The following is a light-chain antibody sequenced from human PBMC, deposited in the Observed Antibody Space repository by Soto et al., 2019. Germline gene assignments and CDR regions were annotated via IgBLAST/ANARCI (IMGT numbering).Light chain of an antibody. CDR1: TSDVARYNR. V-gene: IGLV2-18*01. J-gene: IGLJ1*01. CDR2: EVR. CDR3: SLYISSSTV. Sequence: QSALSQPPSVSGSPGQSVTISCTGTTSDVARYNRVCWYQQSPGKAPKLMIYEVRNRPSGVPDRFSGSKSGNTASLTISGLQAEDEADYYCSLYISSSTVFGTGTKLTVL.